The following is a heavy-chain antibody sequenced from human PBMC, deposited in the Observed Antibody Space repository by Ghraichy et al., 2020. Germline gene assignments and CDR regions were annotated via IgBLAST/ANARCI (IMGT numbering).Heavy chain of an antibody. D-gene: IGHD6-6*01. CDR1: GFTFSSYS. J-gene: IGHJ4*02. CDR3: ARDQSYSSSSVFGY. V-gene: IGHV3-21*01. CDR2: ISSSSSYI. Sequence: GESLNISCAASGFTFSSYSMNWVRQAPGKGLEWVSSISSSSSYIYYADSVKGRFTISRDNAKNSLYLQMNSLRAEDTAVYYCARDQSYSSSSVFGYWGQGTLVTVSS.